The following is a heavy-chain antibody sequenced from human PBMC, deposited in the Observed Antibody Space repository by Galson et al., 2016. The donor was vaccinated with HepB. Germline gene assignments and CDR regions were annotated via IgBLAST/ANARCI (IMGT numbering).Heavy chain of an antibody. D-gene: IGHD3-10*01. CDR3: ARRRGNTNFDY. CDR2: ISGDGVT. J-gene: IGHJ4*02. V-gene: IGHV3-53*01. CDR1: EFTVSDNY. Sequence: SLRLSCAASEFTVSDNYMSWVRQAPGKGLEWVSLISGDGVTYYADSVKGRFTISRDNPDNSLYLQMNSLRTEDTAVYYCARRRGNTNFDYWGQGTLVAVAS.